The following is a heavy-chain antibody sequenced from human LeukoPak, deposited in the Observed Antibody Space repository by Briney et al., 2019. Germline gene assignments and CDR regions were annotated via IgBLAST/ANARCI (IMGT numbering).Heavy chain of an antibody. J-gene: IGHJ3*02. V-gene: IGHV3-21*01. Sequence: PGGSLRLSCAASGFTFSSYSMNWVRQAPGKGLEWVSSISSSSSYIYYADSVKGRFTISRDNAKNSLYLQMNSLRAEDTAVYYCARDVVVTAIFPWAFDIWGQGTMVTVSS. CDR1: GFTFSSYS. CDR3: ARDVVVTAIFPWAFDI. CDR2: ISSSSSYI. D-gene: IGHD2-21*02.